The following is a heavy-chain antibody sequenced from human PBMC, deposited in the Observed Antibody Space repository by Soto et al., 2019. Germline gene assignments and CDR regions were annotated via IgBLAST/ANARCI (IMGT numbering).Heavy chain of an antibody. CDR1: GFTFSDYS. CDR3: TKRATTVPTPGNYFDS. CDR2: LTRGGTS. V-gene: IGHV3-23*01. J-gene: IGHJ4*02. D-gene: IGHD1-1*01. Sequence: EVHLLESGGGLVQPGGSLRLSCAASGFTFSDYSMSWVSQTPERGLEWVSTLTRGGTSYYADSVQGRFTVSRDNSKNTVSLQMHSLRAEDTALYYCTKRATTVPTPGNYFDSWGQGTLVTVSS.